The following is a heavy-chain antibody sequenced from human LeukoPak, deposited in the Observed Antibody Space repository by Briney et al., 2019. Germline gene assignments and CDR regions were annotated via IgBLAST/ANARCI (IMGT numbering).Heavy chain of an antibody. CDR3: ARDGSPYCSSTSCYAH. CDR1: GLTVSSNY. V-gene: IGHV3-66*01. CDR2: IYSGGST. Sequence: HPGGFLRLSCATSGLTVSSNYMSWVRQAPGKGLEWVSVIYSGGSTYYADSVKGRFTISRDDSKNTLYLQMNSLRAEDTAVYYCARDGSPYCSSTSCYAHWGQGTLVTVSS. D-gene: IGHD2-2*01. J-gene: IGHJ4*02.